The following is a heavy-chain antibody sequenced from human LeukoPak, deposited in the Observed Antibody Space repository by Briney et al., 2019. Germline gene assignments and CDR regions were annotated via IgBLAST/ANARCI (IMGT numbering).Heavy chain of an antibody. Sequence: GGSLRLSCAASGFTFSSYGMHWVRQAPGKGLEWVAVISYDGSNKYYADSVKGRLTISRDNSKNTLYLQMNSLRAEDTAVYYCAKDTTRIAVAEIDYWGQGTLVTVSS. CDR3: AKDTTRIAVAEIDY. CDR2: ISYDGSNK. CDR1: GFTFSSYG. D-gene: IGHD6-19*01. V-gene: IGHV3-30*18. J-gene: IGHJ4*02.